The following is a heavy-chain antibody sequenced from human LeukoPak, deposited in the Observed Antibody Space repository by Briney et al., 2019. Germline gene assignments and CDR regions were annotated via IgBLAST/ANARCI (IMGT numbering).Heavy chain of an antibody. Sequence: GGSLRLSCAASGFTFSSYSMNWVRQAPGKGLEWVSSIDSRSSYIYYVDSVKGRFTISRDNAKNSLYLQMNSLRAEDTAVYYCARFPHTATTATDAFDIWGQGTMVTVSS. CDR1: GFTFSSYS. CDR3: ARFPHTATTATDAFDI. V-gene: IGHV3-21*01. D-gene: IGHD5-12*01. CDR2: IDSRSSYI. J-gene: IGHJ3*02.